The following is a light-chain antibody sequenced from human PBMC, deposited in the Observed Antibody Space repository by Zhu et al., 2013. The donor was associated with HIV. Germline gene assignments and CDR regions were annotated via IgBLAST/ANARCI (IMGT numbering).Light chain of an antibody. J-gene: IGKJ3*01. V-gene: IGKV3D-20*02. Sequence: EIVLTQSPDTLSLSPGERATLSCRASQTVTNNYLAWYQQKPGQTPRLLIYDGSSRATGTPDRFSGGGSGTDFTLTISSLEPEDFAVYFCQVHTSWPPTFTFGPRDRNVDIK. CDR3: QVHTSWPPTFT. CDR2: DGS. CDR1: QTVTNNY.